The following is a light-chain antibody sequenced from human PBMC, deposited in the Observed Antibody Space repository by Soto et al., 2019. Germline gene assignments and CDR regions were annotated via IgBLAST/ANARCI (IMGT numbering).Light chain of an antibody. CDR2: AAS. CDR1: QSISSY. Sequence: DIQMTQSPSSLSASVGDRVTITRRASQSISSYLNWYQQKPRKAPKLLIYAASSLQSGVPSRFSGSGSGTDFTLTISSLQPEDFATYYCQQTYSTPKTFGQGTKVDIK. CDR3: QQTYSTPKT. V-gene: IGKV1-39*01. J-gene: IGKJ1*01.